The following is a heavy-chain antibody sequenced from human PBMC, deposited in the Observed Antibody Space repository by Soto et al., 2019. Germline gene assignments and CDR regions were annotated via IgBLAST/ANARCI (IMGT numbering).Heavy chain of an antibody. CDR3: AREGEAVAAYYYGMDV. J-gene: IGHJ6*02. CDR2: ISSSSSTI. Sequence: EVQLVESGGGLVQPGGSLRLSCAASGFTFSSYSMNWVRQAPGKGLEWVSYISSSSSTIYYADSVKGRFTISRDNAKNSLYLQMNSLRDEDTALYYCAREGEAVAAYYYGMDVWGQGTTVTVSS. V-gene: IGHV3-48*02. D-gene: IGHD6-19*01. CDR1: GFTFSSYS.